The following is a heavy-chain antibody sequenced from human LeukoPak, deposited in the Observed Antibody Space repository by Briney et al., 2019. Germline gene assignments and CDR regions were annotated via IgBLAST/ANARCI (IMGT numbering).Heavy chain of an antibody. V-gene: IGHV3-48*04. CDR2: ISSSSNTI. J-gene: IGHJ3*02. D-gene: IGHD3-9*01. Sequence: PGGSLRLSCAASGFTFSSYSMNWVRQAPGKGLEWVSYISSSSNTIYYADSVKGRFTISRDNAKNTLYLQMNSLRAEDTAVYYCARAIYDILTPRGGDAFDIWGQGTMVTVSS. CDR3: ARAIYDILTPRGGDAFDI. CDR1: GFTFSSYS.